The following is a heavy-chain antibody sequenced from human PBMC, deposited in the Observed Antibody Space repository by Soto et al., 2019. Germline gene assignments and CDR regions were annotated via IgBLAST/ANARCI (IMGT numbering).Heavy chain of an antibody. Sequence: SETLSLTCTVSGGSISSGDYYWSWIRQPPGKGLEWIGYIYYSGSTYYNPSLKSRVTISVDTSKNQFSLKLSSVTAADTAVYYCARGGYYFSYYYYYGMDFSCQGITLTGSS. D-gene: IGHD3-3*01. V-gene: IGHV4-30-4*01. CDR3: ARGGYYFSYYYYYGMDF. CDR1: GGSISSGDYY. CDR2: IYYSGST. J-gene: IGHJ6*02.